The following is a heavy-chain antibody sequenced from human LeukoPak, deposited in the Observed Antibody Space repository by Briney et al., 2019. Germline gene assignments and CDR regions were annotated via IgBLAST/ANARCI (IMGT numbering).Heavy chain of an antibody. V-gene: IGHV3-7*01. CDR1: GFTFSTYW. D-gene: IGHD5-12*01. Sequence: GGSLRLSCAASGFTFSTYWMSWVRQAPGKGLEWVANIKQDGSEKYYVDSVKGRFTISRDNARDSLSLQMNSLRAEDTAVYYCARKGYSGYDVLPNYYYYGMDVWGQGTTVTVSS. CDR2: IKQDGSEK. J-gene: IGHJ6*02. CDR3: ARKGYSGYDVLPNYYYYGMDV.